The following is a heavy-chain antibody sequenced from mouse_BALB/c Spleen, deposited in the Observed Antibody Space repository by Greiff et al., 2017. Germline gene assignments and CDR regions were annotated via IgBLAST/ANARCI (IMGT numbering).Heavy chain of an antibody. CDR1: GDSITSGY. D-gene: IGHD2-3*01. V-gene: IGHV3-8*02. CDR2: ISYSGST. J-gene: IGHJ2*01. CDR3: ARRWEKDYFDY. Sequence: EVLLVESGPSLVKPSQTLSLTCSVTGDSITSGYWNWIRKFPGNKLEYMGYISYSGSTYYNPSLKTRISITRDTSKNQYYLQLNSVTTEDTATYYCARRWEKDYFDYWGQGTTLTVSS.